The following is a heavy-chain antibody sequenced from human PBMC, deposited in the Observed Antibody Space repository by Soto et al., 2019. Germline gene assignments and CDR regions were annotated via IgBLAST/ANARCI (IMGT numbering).Heavy chain of an antibody. CDR2: IYSDGTT. CDR3: ARDSCSGGSCYWTFDY. CDR1: GFTVSSNY. Sequence: GGSLRLSCAASGFTVSSNYMSLVRQAPGKGLEWVSVIYSDGTTYYADSVLGRFTISRDNSKNTLYLQMNSLRAEDTAVYYCARDSCSGGSCYWTFDYWGQGTLVTVSS. J-gene: IGHJ4*02. V-gene: IGHV3-53*05. D-gene: IGHD2-15*01.